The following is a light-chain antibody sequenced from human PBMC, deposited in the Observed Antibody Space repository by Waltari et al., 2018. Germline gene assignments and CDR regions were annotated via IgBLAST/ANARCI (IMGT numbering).Light chain of an antibody. Sequence: SYVVTQPPSVSVAPGPTATITCEGDNIRSKNVNLYQQEPGQAPVVVVYDDSDRPSGIPERFSGSNSGNTATLTISRVEAGDEADYYCQVWDPNSDRQVFGGGTKLTVL. CDR2: DDS. CDR3: QVWDPNSDRQV. V-gene: IGLV3-21*02. J-gene: IGLJ2*01. CDR1: NIRSKN.